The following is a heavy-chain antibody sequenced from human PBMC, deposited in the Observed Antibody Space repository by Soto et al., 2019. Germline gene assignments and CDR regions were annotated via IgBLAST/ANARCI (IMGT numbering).Heavy chain of an antibody. J-gene: IGHJ4*02. Sequence: QVQLQESGPGLVKPSETLSLTCTVSGGSISSYYWSWIRQPPGKGLEWIGYIYYSGSTNYNPSLKSRVTIPVAPSKNQFSLKLSSVTAAETAVYYCARRWGAAVDYWGQGTLVTVSS. CDR2: IYYSGST. D-gene: IGHD1-26*01. CDR1: GGSISSYY. V-gene: IGHV4-59*08. CDR3: ARRWGAAVDY.